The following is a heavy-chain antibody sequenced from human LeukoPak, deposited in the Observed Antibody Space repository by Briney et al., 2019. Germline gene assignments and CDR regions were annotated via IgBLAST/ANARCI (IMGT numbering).Heavy chain of an antibody. J-gene: IGHJ4*02. Sequence: GGSLRLSCAASGFTFDDYAMHWVRQAPGKGLEWVSGISWNSGSIGYADSVKGRFTISRDNAKNSLYLQMNSLRAEDTALYYCAKDARGALGYLFDCWGQGTLVTVSS. V-gene: IGHV3-9*01. D-gene: IGHD2-15*01. CDR1: GFTFDDYA. CDR3: AKDARGALGYLFDC. CDR2: ISWNSGSI.